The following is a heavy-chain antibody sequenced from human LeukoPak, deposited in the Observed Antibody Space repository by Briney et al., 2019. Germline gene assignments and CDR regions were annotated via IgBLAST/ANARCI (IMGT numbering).Heavy chain of an antibody. D-gene: IGHD3-10*01. CDR3: ARASGSYGSGSYYYYGMDV. Sequence: SETLSPTCAVSGYSISSGYYWGWIRQPPGKGLEWIGSIFHSGSTYYNPSLKSRVNMSVDTSKNQISLKLSSVTAADTAVYYCARASGSYGSGSYYYYGMDVWGKGTTVTVSS. CDR1: GYSISSGYY. CDR2: IFHSGST. J-gene: IGHJ6*04. V-gene: IGHV4-38-2*01.